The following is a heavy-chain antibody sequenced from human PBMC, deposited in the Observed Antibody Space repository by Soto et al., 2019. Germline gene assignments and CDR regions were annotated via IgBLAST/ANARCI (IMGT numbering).Heavy chain of an antibody. J-gene: IGHJ4*02. CDR3: AKDLPGGTKDYYDSSGTRFDY. Sequence: GGSLRLSCAASGFTFSSYAMSWVRQAPGKGLEWVSAISGSGGSTYHADSVKGRFTISRDNSKNTLYLRMNSLRAEDTAVYYCAKDLPGGTKDYYDSSGTRFDYWGQGTLVTVSS. CDR1: GFTFSSYA. CDR2: ISGSGGST. V-gene: IGHV3-23*01. D-gene: IGHD3-22*01.